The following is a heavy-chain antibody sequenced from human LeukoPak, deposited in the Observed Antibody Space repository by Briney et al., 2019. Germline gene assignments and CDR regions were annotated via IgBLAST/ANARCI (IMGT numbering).Heavy chain of an antibody. J-gene: IGHJ4*02. V-gene: IGHV5-51*01. D-gene: IGHD3-10*01. Sequence: GASLQISCKGSGSIFTNYWIGWVRQLPGKGLEWVAIIYPGDSDTRYSPSFQGQVTISADKSISTAYLQWSSLKASDTAMYYCARRRSGSYLDFWGQGTLVTVSS. CDR3: ARRRSGSYLDF. CDR1: GSIFTNYW. CDR2: IYPGDSDT.